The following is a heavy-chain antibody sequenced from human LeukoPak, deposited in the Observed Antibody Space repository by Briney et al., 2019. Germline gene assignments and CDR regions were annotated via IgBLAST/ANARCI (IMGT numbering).Heavy chain of an antibody. CDR1: GFTFSSYA. Sequence: GGSLRLSCAASGFTFSSYAMSWVRQAPGKGLEWVSAISGSGGSTYYADSVKGRFTISRDNSKNTLYLQMNSLRAEDTAVYYCVKDSYYDILTANDAFDIWGQGTMVTVSS. V-gene: IGHV3-23*01. CDR2: ISGSGGST. D-gene: IGHD3-9*01. J-gene: IGHJ3*02. CDR3: VKDSYYDILTANDAFDI.